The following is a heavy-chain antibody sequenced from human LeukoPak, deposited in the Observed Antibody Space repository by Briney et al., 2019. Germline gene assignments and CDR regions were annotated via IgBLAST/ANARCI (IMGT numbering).Heavy chain of an antibody. D-gene: IGHD3-16*01. V-gene: IGHV3-30*18. J-gene: IGHJ6*02. CDR3: AKGRSSTYTYGMDV. CDR1: GFSFSSFG. CDR2: ISYDGSNK. Sequence: GGSLRLSCEASGFSFSSFGMHWVRQAPGKGLEWVAIISYDGSNKYYADPVKGRFTISRDNSKNTLYLQTDSLRVEDTAVYYCAKGRSSTYTYGMDVWGQGTTVTVSS.